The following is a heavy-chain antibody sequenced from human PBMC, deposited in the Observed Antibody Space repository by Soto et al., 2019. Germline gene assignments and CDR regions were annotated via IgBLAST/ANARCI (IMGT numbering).Heavy chain of an antibody. D-gene: IGHD1-26*01. CDR3: GRARGGNYYGGFDY. V-gene: IGHV3-74*01. CDR1: GFTFTNYW. Sequence: PGGSLRLSCAASGFTFTNYWMHWVRQVPGKGLQWLSRINSDGSIIDYADSVKDRFTISRDNAKNTLYLQMDSLRAEDTAVFYCGRARGGNYYGGFDYWGQGTLVTVSS. CDR2: INSDGSII. J-gene: IGHJ4*02.